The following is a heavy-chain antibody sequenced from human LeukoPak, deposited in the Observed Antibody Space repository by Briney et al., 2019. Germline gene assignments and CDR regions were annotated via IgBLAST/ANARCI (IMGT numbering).Heavy chain of an antibody. CDR2: ISYDGSNK. CDR1: GFTFSSYA. CDR3: ARDGGYYYYGMDV. V-gene: IGHV3-30-3*01. Sequence: SGGSLRLSCAASGFTFSSYAMHWVRQAPGKGLEWVAVISYDGSNKYYADSVKGRFTISRDNSKNTLYLQMNSLRAEDTAVYYCARDGGYYYYGMDVWGQGTLVTVSS. J-gene: IGHJ6*02. D-gene: IGHD3-16*01.